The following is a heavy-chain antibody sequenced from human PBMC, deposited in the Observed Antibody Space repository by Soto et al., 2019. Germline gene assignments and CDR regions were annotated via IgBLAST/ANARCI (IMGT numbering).Heavy chain of an antibody. CDR3: ARVGAAAGTFYYYYYGMDV. Sequence: PSETLSLTCTVSGGSISSGGYYWSWIRQHPGKGLEWIGYIYYSGSTYYNPSLKSRVTISGDTSKNQFSLKLSSVTAADTAVYYCARVGAAAGTFYYYYYGMDVWGQGTTVTVSS. CDR1: GGSISSGGYY. V-gene: IGHV4-31*03. D-gene: IGHD6-13*01. CDR2: IYYSGST. J-gene: IGHJ6*02.